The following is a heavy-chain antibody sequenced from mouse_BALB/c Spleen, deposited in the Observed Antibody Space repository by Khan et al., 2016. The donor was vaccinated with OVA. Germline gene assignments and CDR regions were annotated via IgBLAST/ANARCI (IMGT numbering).Heavy chain of an antibody. Sequence: VQLQQSGAELVRPGAIVKLSCKASGFNIKDYYLHWVKQRPEQGLEWIGWIDPENGETVYDPKFQDKASITADTSSNTAYLQFSSLTSEDTAVEYCARSGYFAWFAYWGQGTLVTVSA. V-gene: IGHV14-1*02. J-gene: IGHJ3*01. CDR1: GFNIKDYY. CDR2: IDPENGET. CDR3: ARSGYFAWFAY.